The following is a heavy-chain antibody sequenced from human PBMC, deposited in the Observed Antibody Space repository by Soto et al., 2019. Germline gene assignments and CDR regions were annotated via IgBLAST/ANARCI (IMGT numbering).Heavy chain of an antibody. V-gene: IGHV1-69*01. CDR2: IIPIFGTA. J-gene: IGHJ6*02. CDR1: GGTFSSYA. CDR3: ARDLRAAGRPGMDV. D-gene: IGHD6-13*01. Sequence: QVQLVQSGAEVKKPGSSVQVSCKASGGTFSSYAISWVRQAPGQGLEWMGGIIPIFGTANYAQNFQGRVTITADESTSTAYMELSSLRSEDTAVYYCARDLRAAGRPGMDVWGQGTTVTVSS.